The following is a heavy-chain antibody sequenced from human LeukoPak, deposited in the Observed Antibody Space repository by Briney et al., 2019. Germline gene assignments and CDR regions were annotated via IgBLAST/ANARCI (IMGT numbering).Heavy chain of an antibody. CDR2: IYYSGST. J-gene: IGHJ3*02. V-gene: IGHV4-59*01. D-gene: IGHD1-26*01. Sequence: PSETLSLTCTVSGGSISSYYWSWIRQPPGKGLEWVGYIYYSGSTNYNPSLKSRVTISVDTSKNQFSLKLSSVTAADTAVYYCARDRVGATSGIDIWGQGTMVTVSS. CDR1: GGSISSYY. CDR3: ARDRVGATSGIDI.